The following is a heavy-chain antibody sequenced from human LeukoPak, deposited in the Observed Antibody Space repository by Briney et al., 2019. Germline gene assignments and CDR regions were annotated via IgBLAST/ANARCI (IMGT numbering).Heavy chain of an antibody. CDR2: INHSGST. V-gene: IGHV4-34*01. CDR3: ASAYYDILTGYYYRDGFDI. Sequence: KTSETLSLTCAVHGGSFSGYYWSWIRQSPGKGLAWIGEINHSGSTNYNPSLKSRVTISVDTSKNQFSLKLSSVTAADTAVYYCASAYYDILTGYYYRDGFDIWGQGTMVTVSS. D-gene: IGHD3-9*01. J-gene: IGHJ3*02. CDR1: GGSFSGYY.